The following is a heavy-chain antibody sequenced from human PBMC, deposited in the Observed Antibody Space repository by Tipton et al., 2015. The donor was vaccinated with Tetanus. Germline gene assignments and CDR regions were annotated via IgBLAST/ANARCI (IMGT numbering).Heavy chain of an antibody. D-gene: IGHD2-15*01. CDR1: EFTFSSYA. J-gene: IGHJ4*02. CDR2: ISGSGGST. Sequence: SLRLSCAASEFTFSSYAMSWVRQAPGKGLERVSGISGSGGSTYNADSVKGRFTISRDNSKNTLYLQMNSLRAEDTAVYYCAKDRWGYCSGNFDFWGQGTLVTVSS. CDR3: AKDRWGYCSGNFDF. V-gene: IGHV3-23*01.